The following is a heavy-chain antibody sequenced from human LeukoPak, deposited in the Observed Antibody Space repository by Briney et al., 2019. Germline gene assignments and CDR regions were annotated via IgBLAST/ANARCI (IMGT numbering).Heavy chain of an antibody. CDR3: ARAETPGAPVEYQLPTYYYYYGMDV. CDR1: GYTFTSYG. CDR2: ISAYNGNT. V-gene: IGHV1-18*01. J-gene: IGHJ6*02. Sequence: ASVKVSCKASGYTFTSYGISWVRQAPGQGLEWMGWISAYNGNTNYAQKLQGRVTMTTDTSTSTAYMELRSLRSDDTAVYYCARAETPGAPVEYQLPTYYYYYGMDVWGQGTTVTVSS. D-gene: IGHD2-2*01.